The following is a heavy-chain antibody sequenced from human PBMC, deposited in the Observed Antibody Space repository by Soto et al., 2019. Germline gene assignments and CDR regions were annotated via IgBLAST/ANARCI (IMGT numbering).Heavy chain of an antibody. CDR2: ISWKSGNI. Sequence: EVHLVESGGGLVQPGRSLRLSCAASGFTFDDFAMHWVRQVPGKGLEWFSSISWKSGNIVYADSVKGRFTISRDSAKNSLYLQMNSLRTEDTALYYCAKGAVTSIFGYFDYWGQGTLVTVSS. V-gene: IGHV3-9*01. J-gene: IGHJ4*02. CDR3: AKGAVTSIFGYFDY. CDR1: GFTFDDFA. D-gene: IGHD3-3*01.